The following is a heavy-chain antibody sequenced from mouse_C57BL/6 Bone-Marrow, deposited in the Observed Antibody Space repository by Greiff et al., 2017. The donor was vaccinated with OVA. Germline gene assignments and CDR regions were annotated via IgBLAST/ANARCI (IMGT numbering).Heavy chain of an antibody. D-gene: IGHD1-3*01. CDR3: ARDGSSYYFDY. Sequence: QVQLKESGPELVKPGASVKISCKASGYAFSSSWMNWVKQRPGKGLEWIGRIYPGDGDTNYNGKFKGKATLTADKSSSTAYMQLSSLTSEDSAVYFCARDGSSYYFDYWGQGTTLTVSS. CDR1: GYAFSSSW. CDR2: IYPGDGDT. V-gene: IGHV1-82*01. J-gene: IGHJ2*01.